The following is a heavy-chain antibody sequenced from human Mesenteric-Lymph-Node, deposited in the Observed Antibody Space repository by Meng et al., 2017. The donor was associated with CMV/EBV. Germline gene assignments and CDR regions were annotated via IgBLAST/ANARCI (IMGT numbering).Heavy chain of an antibody. V-gene: IGHV3-11*01. CDR3: ARELGGRPWFAP. CDR1: GFTFSYYT. D-gene: IGHD3-16*01. CDR2: ISSTGSTI. Sequence: SGVGSGFTFSYYTITWIRPAPGKGLESVSYISSTGSTIYYADSVKGRFTLSRDNAKHSLYLQMNSLRAEDTAVYYCARELGGRPWFAPWGQGTLVTVSS. J-gene: IGHJ5*02.